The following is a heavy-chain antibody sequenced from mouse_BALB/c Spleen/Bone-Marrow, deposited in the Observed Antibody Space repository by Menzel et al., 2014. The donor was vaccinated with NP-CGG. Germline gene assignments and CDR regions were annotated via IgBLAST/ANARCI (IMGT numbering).Heavy chain of an antibody. CDR1: GYIFTNYW. CDR3: ARRGDYYGAMDY. V-gene: IGHV1S81*02. D-gene: IGHD1-1*01. J-gene: IGHJ4*01. CDR2: INPTNGRS. Sequence: VQRVESGAELVKPGASVKLSCKASGYIFTNYWMHWVKQRPGQGLSWIGEINPTNGRSNYNEKFKSKATLTVDKSSSTAYMQLSCLTSEDSAVNYCARRGDYYGAMDYWGQGTSVTVSS.